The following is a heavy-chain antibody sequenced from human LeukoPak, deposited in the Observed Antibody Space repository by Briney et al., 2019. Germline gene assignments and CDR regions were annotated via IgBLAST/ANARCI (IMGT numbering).Heavy chain of an antibody. Sequence: SGTLSLTCGVSGGSISSGDYYWSWIRQPPGKGLEWIGYIYYSGSTYYNPSLKSRVTISVDTSKNQFSLKLSSVTAADTAVYYCARDAQTASWAMHLDYWGQGTLVTVSS. CDR3: ARDAQTASWAMHLDY. CDR2: IYYSGST. V-gene: IGHV4-30-4*01. J-gene: IGHJ4*02. D-gene: IGHD2-2*01. CDR1: GGSISSGDYY.